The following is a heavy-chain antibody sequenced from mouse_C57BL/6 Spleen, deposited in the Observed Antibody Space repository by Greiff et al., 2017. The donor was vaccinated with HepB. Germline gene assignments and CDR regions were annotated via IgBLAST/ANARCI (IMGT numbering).Heavy chain of an antibody. CDR2: IRLKSDNYAT. D-gene: IGHD1-1*01. J-gene: IGHJ1*03. V-gene: IGHV6-3*01. CDR1: GFTFSNYW. Sequence: VQLKESGGGLVQPGGSMKLSCVASGFTFSNYWMNWVRQSPEKGLEWVAQIRLKSDNYATHYAESVKGSFTISRDDSKSSVYLQMNNLRAEDTGIYYCTGGPLYYGSSYYWYFDVWGTGTTVTVSS. CDR3: TGGPLYYGSSYYWYFDV.